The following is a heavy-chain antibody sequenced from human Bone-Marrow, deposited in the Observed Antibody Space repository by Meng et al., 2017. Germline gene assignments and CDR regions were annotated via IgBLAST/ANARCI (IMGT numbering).Heavy chain of an antibody. D-gene: IGHD5-18*01. CDR3: XXDLVRTAMVGVFDY. Sequence: HSAPDLVKPDQALALTSSDSGGSINSAGYYWSWIRQHPGKGLEWIGYIYYTENTYYNPSLKSPMTISLDKSKNPFSLKLSSVTAAXXXXYYCXXDLVRTAMVGVFDYWGQGTLVTVSS. CDR1: GGSINSAGYY. J-gene: IGHJ4*02. V-gene: IGHV4-31*09. CDR2: IYYTENT.